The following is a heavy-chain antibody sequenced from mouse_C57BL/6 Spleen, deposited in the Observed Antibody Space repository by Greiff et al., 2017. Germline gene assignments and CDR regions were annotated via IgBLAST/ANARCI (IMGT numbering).Heavy chain of an antibody. CDR2: FYPGSGSI. CDR3: ARHEELVYGNYYFDY. Sequence: QVQLQQSGAELVKPGASVKLSCKASGYTFTEYTIHWVTQRSGQGLEWIGWFYPGSGSIKYNEKFKDKATLTADKSSSTVFMELSRLTSEDSAVYFCARHEELVYGNYYFDYWGQGTTLTVSS. CDR1: GYTFTEYT. V-gene: IGHV1-62-2*01. J-gene: IGHJ2*01. D-gene: IGHD2-1*01.